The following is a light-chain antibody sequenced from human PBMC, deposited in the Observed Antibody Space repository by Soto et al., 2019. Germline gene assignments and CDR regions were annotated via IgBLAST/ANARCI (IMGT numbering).Light chain of an antibody. CDR1: QSVASN. V-gene: IGKV3-15*01. J-gene: IGKJ5*01. CDR2: GAS. CDR3: QQYNTWPIT. Sequence: IVMTQSPATLSVSPGERVTLSCRVSQSVASNFAWYQQRPGQAPRLLIYGASTRATDVPARFSASGSGTDFTLTISGLQSEDFVVYYCQQYNTWPITFGQGTRLEIK.